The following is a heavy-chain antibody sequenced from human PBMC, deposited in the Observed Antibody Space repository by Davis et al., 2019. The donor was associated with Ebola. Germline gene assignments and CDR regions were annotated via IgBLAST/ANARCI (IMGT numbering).Heavy chain of an antibody. J-gene: IGHJ4*02. CDR2: ISYDGSNK. D-gene: IGHD2-21*01. CDR1: GFTFSSYG. Sequence: GESLKISCAASGFTFSSYGMHWVRQAPGKGLEWVAVISYDGSNKYYADSVKGRFTISRDNAKNSLYLQINSLRADDTAVYYCARDRAYWAFDYWGRGTQVTVTS. CDR3: ARDRAYWAFDY. V-gene: IGHV3-30*03.